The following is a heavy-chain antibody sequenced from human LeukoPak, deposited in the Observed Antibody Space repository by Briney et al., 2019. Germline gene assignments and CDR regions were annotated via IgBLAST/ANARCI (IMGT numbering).Heavy chain of an antibody. CDR1: GGSFSGYY. J-gene: IGHJ2*01. V-gene: IGHV4-34*01. Sequence: SETLSLTCAVYGGSFSGYYWSWIRQPPGKGLEWIGEINHSGSTNYNPSLKSRVIISVDTSKNQFSLKLSSVTAADTAVYYCARGVGTSMWYWDWYFDLWGRGTLVTVSS. CDR3: ARGVGTSMWYWDWYFDL. CDR2: INHSGST. D-gene: IGHD2-2*01.